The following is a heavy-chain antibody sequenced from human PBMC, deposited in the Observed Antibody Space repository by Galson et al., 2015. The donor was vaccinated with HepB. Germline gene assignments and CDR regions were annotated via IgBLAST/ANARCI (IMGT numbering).Heavy chain of an antibody. J-gene: IGHJ5*02. V-gene: IGHV1-69*06. CDR1: GGTFSSYA. D-gene: IGHD3-22*01. CDR3: AQRVVMGGHVNWFDP. CDR2: IIPIFGTA. Sequence: SVKVSCKASGGTFSSYAISWVRQAPGQGLEWMGGIIPIFGTANYAQKFQGRVTITADKSTSTAYMELSSLRSEDTAVYYCAQRVVMGGHVNWFDPWGQGTLVTVSS.